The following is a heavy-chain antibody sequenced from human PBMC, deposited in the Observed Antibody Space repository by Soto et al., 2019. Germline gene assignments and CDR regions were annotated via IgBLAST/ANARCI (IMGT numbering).Heavy chain of an antibody. CDR1: GGSISSYY. J-gene: IGHJ5*02. CDR3: ARHTRAGAILHWFDP. CDR2: IYYSGST. D-gene: IGHD6-13*01. Sequence: PSETLSLTCTVSGGSISSYYWSWIRQPPGKGLEWIGYIYYSGSTNYNPSLKSRVTISVDTSKNQFSLKLSSVTAADTAVYYCARHTRAGAILHWFDPWGQGTLVTVSS. V-gene: IGHV4-59*08.